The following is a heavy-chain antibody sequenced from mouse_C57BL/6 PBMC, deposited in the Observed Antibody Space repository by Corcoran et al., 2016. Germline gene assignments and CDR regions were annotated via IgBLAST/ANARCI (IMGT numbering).Heavy chain of an antibody. J-gene: IGHJ4*01. CDR3: ARDYGSSYHAMDY. CDR1: GYTFTDYY. D-gene: IGHD1-1*01. V-gene: IGHV1-26*01. CDR2: INPNNGGT. Sequence: EVQLQQSGPELVKPGASVKISCKASGYTFTDYYMNWVKQSHGKSLEWIGDINPNNGGTSYNQKFKGKATLTVDKSSSTAYMELRSLTSEDTAVYYCARDYGSSYHAMDYWGQGTSVTVSS.